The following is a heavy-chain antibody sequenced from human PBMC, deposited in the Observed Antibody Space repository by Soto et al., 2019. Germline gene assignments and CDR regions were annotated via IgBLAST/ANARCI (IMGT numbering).Heavy chain of an antibody. J-gene: IGHJ3*02. CDR3: ARSTTVVTRHDAFDI. CDR1: GGSISSSGYY. Sequence: PXEILSLTFTVSGGSISSSGYYWGGIRQPPGKGLEWIGSIYYSGSTYYNPSLKSRVTISVDTSKNHFSLKLTSVTAADTAVYYCARSTTVVTRHDAFDIWGQGTMVTVSS. D-gene: IGHD4-17*01. V-gene: IGHV4-39*02. CDR2: IYYSGST.